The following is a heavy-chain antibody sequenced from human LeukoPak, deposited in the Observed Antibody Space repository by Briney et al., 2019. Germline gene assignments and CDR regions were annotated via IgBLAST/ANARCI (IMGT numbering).Heavy chain of an antibody. CDR2: ISSSSSYI. CDR1: GFTFSSYS. J-gene: IGHJ4*02. Sequence: GGSLRLSCAASGFTFSSYSMNWVRQAPGKGLEWVSSISSSSSYIYYADSVKGRFTISRDNAKNSLYLQMNSLRAEDTAVYYCARDLAVAGYFDYWGQGTLVTVSS. D-gene: IGHD6-19*01. CDR3: ARDLAVAGYFDY. V-gene: IGHV3-21*01.